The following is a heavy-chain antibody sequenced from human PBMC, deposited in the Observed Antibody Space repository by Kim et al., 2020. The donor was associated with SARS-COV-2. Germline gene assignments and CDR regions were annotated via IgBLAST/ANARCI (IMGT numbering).Heavy chain of an antibody. CDR1: GFTFSSYA. CDR2: ISGSGGST. D-gene: IGHD3-10*01. CDR3: AKDHSVRGVIRGYFDY. V-gene: IGHV3-23*01. Sequence: GGSLRLSCAASGFTFSSYAMSWVRQAPGKGLEWVSAISGSGGSTYYADSVKGRFTISRDNSKNTLYLQMNSLRAEDTAVYYCAKDHSVRGVIRGYFDYWGQGTLVTVSS. J-gene: IGHJ4*02.